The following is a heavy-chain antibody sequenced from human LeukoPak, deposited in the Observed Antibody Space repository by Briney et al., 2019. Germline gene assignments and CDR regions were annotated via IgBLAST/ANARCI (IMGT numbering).Heavy chain of an antibody. J-gene: IGHJ5*02. CDR2: ISSSSSYI. CDR1: GFTFSGYS. V-gene: IGHV3-21*01. D-gene: IGHD2-21*02. Sequence: GGSLRLSCAASGFTFSGYSMNWVRQAPGKGLEWVSSISSSSSYIYYADSVKGRFTISRDNAKNSLYLQMNSLRAEDTAVYYCARGVGDTGNNWFDPWGQGTLVTVSP. CDR3: ARGVGDTGNNWFDP.